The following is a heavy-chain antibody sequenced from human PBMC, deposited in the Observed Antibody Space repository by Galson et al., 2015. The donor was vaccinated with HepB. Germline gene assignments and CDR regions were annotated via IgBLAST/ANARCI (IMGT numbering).Heavy chain of an antibody. CDR1: GFTFSGSA. D-gene: IGHD6-25*01. J-gene: IGHJ5*02. CDR2: IGRKANNYAT. CDR3: NRLGDLSGYSRA. V-gene: IGHV3-73*01. Sequence: SLRLSCAASGFTFSGSAMHWVRQTSGKGLEWVGRIGRKANNYATAYAASVTGRFSISRDDSKNTAVLQMTTLKTVDTAVYYCNRLGDLSGYSRAWGQGTLVTVSS.